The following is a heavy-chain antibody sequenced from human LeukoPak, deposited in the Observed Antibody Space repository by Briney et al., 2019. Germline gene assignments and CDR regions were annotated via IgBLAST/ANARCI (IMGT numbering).Heavy chain of an antibody. CDR3: ARRSGSYSQDLDY. D-gene: IGHD1-26*01. Sequence: SVKVSYKASGGTFSSYAISWVRQAPGQGLEWMGRIIPILGIANYAQKFQGRVTITADKSTSTAYMELSSLRSEDTAVYYCARRSGSYSQDLDYWGQGTLVTVSS. CDR1: GGTFSSYA. V-gene: IGHV1-69*04. CDR2: IIPILGIA. J-gene: IGHJ4*02.